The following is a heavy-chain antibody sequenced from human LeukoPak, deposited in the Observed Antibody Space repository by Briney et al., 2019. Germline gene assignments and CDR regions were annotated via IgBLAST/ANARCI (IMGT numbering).Heavy chain of an antibody. CDR3: ARVTYTVTTHDYYYYMDV. V-gene: IGHV4-39*07. CDR1: GGSISSSSYY. CDR2: IYYSGST. J-gene: IGHJ6*03. Sequence: PSETLSLTCTVSGGSISSSSYYWGWIRQPPGKGLEWIGSIYYSGSTYYNPSLKSRVTISVDTSKNQFSLKLSSVTAADTAVYYCARVTYTVTTHDYYYYMDVWGKGTTVTVSS. D-gene: IGHD4-17*01.